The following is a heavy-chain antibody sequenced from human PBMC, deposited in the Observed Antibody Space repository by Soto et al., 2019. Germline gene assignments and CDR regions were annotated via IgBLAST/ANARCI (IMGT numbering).Heavy chain of an antibody. CDR1: GFTFSSYG. CDR2: IWYDGSNK. Sequence: QVQLVESGGGVVQPGRSLRLSCAASGFTFSSYGMHWVRQAPGKGLEWVAVIWYDGSNKYYADSVKGRFTISRDNSKNTLDLQMNILSAEDTAVYYCARGYGDYDYFDYWGQGTLVTVSS. D-gene: IGHD4-17*01. V-gene: IGHV3-33*01. J-gene: IGHJ4*02. CDR3: ARGYGDYDYFDY.